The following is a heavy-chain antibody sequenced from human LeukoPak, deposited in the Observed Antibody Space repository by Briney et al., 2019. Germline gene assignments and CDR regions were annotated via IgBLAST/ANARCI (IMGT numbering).Heavy chain of an antibody. CDR2: ISSSSSYI. CDR3: ARDKVGGAQGY. D-gene: IGHD3-10*01. J-gene: IGHJ4*02. CDR1: GFSFTFYS. Sequence: GGSLRLSCAASGFSFTFYSMNWVRQAPGKGLEWVSSISSSSSYIYYADSVKGRFTISRDNAKNSLYLQMNSLRAEDTAVYYCARDKVGGAQGYWGQGTLVTVSS. V-gene: IGHV3-21*01.